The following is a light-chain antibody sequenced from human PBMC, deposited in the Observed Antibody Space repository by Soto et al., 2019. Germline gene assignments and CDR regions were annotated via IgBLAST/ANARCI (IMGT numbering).Light chain of an antibody. CDR1: SSDIGACNF. CDR3: TSWTTSTTMI. J-gene: IGLJ7*01. V-gene: IGLV2-14*03. Sequence: QSVLTQPASVSGSPGQSITISCTGTSSDIGACNFVSWYQQHPGKAPKLMLYDVNIRPSGVSNRFSGSKSGNTASLTISGLQAEDEADYYCTSWTTSTTMIFGGGTQLTVL. CDR2: DVN.